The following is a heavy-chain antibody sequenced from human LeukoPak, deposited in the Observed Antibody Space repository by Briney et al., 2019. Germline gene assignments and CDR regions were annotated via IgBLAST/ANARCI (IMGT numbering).Heavy chain of an antibody. D-gene: IGHD6-13*01. V-gene: IGHV6-1*01. J-gene: IGHJ4*02. CDR2: TYYRSKWYN. Sequence: SQTLSLTCAISGDSVSSNSAAWNWIRQSPSRGLEWLGRTYYRSKWYNDYAVSVKSRITINPDTSKNQFSLQLNSVTPEDTAVYYCARLISIPGIAAAHYRYYFDYWGQGTLVTVSS. CDR1: GDSVSSNSAA. CDR3: ARLISIPGIAAAHYRYYFDY.